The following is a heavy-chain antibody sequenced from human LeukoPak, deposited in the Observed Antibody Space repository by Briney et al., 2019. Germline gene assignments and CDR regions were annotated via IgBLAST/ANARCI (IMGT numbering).Heavy chain of an antibody. CDR3: ARDRLLYDRPSGMDV. J-gene: IGHJ6*02. CDR2: ISYDGAKI. V-gene: IGHV3-30*03. D-gene: IGHD3-22*01. CDR1: GFTFSSYG. Sequence: HPGGSLRLSCAASGFTFSSYGMYWVRQAPAKGLEWVAVISYDGAKIYYAESVKGRFIISRDNSENTLYLQMNSLRAEDTAVYYCARDRLLYDRPSGMDVWGQGTTVTVSS.